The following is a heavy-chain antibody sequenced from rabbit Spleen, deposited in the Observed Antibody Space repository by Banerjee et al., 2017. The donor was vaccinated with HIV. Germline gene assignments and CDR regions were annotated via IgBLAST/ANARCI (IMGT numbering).Heavy chain of an antibody. Sequence: QQQLEESGGGLVKPGGTLTLTCKASGIDFSSNHYMCWVRQAPGKGLEWIGCIYTGGSGGTYYASWAKGRFTISKTSSTTVTLQMTSLTAADTATYFCARDAGTSFSTYGMDLWGPGTLVTVS. CDR1: GIDFSSNHY. D-gene: IGHD8-1*01. J-gene: IGHJ6*01. CDR2: IYTGGSGGT. V-gene: IGHV1S45*01. CDR3: ARDAGTSFSTYGMDL.